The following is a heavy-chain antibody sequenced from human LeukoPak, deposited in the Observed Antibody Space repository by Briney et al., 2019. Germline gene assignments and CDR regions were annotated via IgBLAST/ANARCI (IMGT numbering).Heavy chain of an antibody. CDR3: AKDHDYYASGPI. J-gene: IGHJ3*02. V-gene: IGHV3-23*01. CDR2: ISDSGDRT. D-gene: IGHD3-10*01. Sequence: PGGSLRLSCEASGFTFSSYAMSWVRQAPGKGLEWVSVISDSGDRTYYADSVKGRFTISRDNSKNTLYLQMNSLRAEDTAVYYCAKDHDYYASGPIWGQGTMVTVSS. CDR1: GFTFSSYA.